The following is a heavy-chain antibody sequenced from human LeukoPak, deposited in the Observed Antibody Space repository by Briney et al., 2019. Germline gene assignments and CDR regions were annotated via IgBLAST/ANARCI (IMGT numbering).Heavy chain of an antibody. CDR3: AKTIQWPYYFDY. CDR1: GFTFSSYA. V-gene: IGHV3-23*01. Sequence: GGSLRLSCAASGFTFSSYAMSWVRQAPGKGLEWVSAISSSGGSTYYADSVKGRFTISRDNSKNTLYLQMNSLRAEDTAVYYCAKTIQWPYYFDYWGQGTLVTVSS. CDR2: ISSSGGST. J-gene: IGHJ4*02. D-gene: IGHD6-19*01.